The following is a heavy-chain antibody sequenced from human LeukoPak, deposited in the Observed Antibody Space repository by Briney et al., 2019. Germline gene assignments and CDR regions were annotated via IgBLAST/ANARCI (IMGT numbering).Heavy chain of an antibody. CDR2: IYPGDSDT. Sequence: ESVKISCRGSGDSLTSYWIGWVRPMPGKGLEWRGIIYPGDSDTRNSPSFQGQVTISVDKSISTAYLQWSSLKASDTAMYYCARVTSDSWFDLWGQGTLVTVSS. D-gene: IGHD1-14*01. CDR1: GDSLTSYW. V-gene: IGHV5-51*01. J-gene: IGHJ5*02. CDR3: ARVTSDSWFDL.